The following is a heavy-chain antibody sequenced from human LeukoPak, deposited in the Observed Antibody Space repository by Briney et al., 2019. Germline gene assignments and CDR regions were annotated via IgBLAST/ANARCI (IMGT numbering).Heavy chain of an antibody. CDR3: ARAKLLGGATLDY. CDR2: IIPIFGTA. D-gene: IGHD1-26*01. J-gene: IGHJ4*02. V-gene: IGHV1-69*05. Sequence: PVKVSCKASGYTFTSYYMHWVRQAPGQGLEWMGGIIPIFGTANYAQKFQGRVTITTDESTSTAYMELSSLRSEDTAVYYCARAKLLGGATLDYWGQGTLVTVSS. CDR1: GYTFTSYY.